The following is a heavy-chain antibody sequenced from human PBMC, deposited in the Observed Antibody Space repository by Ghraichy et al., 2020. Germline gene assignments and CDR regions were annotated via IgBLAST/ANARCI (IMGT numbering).Heavy chain of an antibody. CDR3: ARGDGSGVAFGAH. D-gene: IGHD3-16*01. Sequence: SETLSLTCTVSGGSVSSSSYYWGWIRQPPGKGLEWIGSISYSGSTYYNPSLKSRVTISVDKSKNQFSLKLNAVTAADTAVYYCARGDGSGVAFGAHWGQGTLVTVSS. CDR2: ISYSGST. CDR1: GGSVSSSSYY. V-gene: IGHV4-39*07. J-gene: IGHJ4*02.